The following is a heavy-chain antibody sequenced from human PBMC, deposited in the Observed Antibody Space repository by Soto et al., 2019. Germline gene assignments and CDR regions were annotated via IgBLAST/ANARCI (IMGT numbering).Heavy chain of an antibody. D-gene: IGHD4-4*01. J-gene: IGHJ6*02. CDR1: GFTFSSYS. V-gene: IGHV3-21*01. CDR3: ARGIGAVTTLRLYYYYGMDV. CDR2: ISSSSSYI. Sequence: SGGSLRLSCAASGFTFSSYSMNWVRQAPGKGLEWVSSISSSSSYIYYADSVKGRFTISRDNAKNSLYLQMNGLRAEDTAVYYCARGIGAVTTLRLYYYYGMDVWGQGTTVTVSS.